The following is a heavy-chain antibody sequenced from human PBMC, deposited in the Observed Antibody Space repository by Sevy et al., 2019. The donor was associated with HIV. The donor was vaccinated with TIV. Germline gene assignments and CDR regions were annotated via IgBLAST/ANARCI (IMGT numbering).Heavy chain of an antibody. CDR3: ATTKDYYDSSGYPFDY. J-gene: IGHJ4*02. CDR2: FDPEDGET. Sequence: ASVKVSCKVSGYTLTELSMHWLRQAPGKGLEWVGSFDPEDGETVYEHNFQGRVSMTEDTSTDTAYMEVISLKFEATAVYYCATTKDYYDSSGYPFDYWGQGTLVTVSS. CDR1: GYTLTELS. V-gene: IGHV1-24*01. D-gene: IGHD3-22*01.